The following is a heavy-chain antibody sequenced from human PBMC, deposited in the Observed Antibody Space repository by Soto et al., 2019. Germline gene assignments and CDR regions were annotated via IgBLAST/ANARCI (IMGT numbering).Heavy chain of an antibody. J-gene: IGHJ6*02. CDR3: ARDRGAAAGTSYYYGMDV. D-gene: IGHD6-13*01. CDR1: GFTFSSYG. CDR2: IWYDGTNK. Sequence: QVQLVESGGGVVQPGRSLRLSCAASGFTFSSYGMHWVRQAPGKGLEWVAVIWYDGTNKYYADSVKGRFTISRDNSKNTMYLQMNRLSAEDTAVYYCARDRGAAAGTSYYYGMDVWGQGTRVTVSS. V-gene: IGHV3-33*01.